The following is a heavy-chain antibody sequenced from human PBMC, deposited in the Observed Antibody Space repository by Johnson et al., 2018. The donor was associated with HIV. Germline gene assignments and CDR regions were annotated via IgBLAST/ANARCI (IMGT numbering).Heavy chain of an antibody. J-gene: IGHJ3*02. CDR3: AKGSRFTIFGVVPYTFDI. CDR1: GFTFSSYG. V-gene: IGHV3-33*06. D-gene: IGHD3-3*01. CDR2: IWYDGSNK. Sequence: QVQLVESGGGVVQPGRSLRLSCAASGFTFSSYGMHWVRQAPGKGLEWVAVIWYDGSNKYYADSVKGRFTISRDNSKNTLYLQMNSLRAEDTAVYYCAKGSRFTIFGVVPYTFDIWGQGTMVTVSS.